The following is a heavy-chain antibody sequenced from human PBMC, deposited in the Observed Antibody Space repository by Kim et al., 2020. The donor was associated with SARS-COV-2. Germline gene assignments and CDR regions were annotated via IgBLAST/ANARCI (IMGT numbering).Heavy chain of an antibody. V-gene: IGHV4-59*01. CDR1: GGSISSYY. CDR3: ARGFDP. Sequence: SETLSLTCTVSGGSISSYYWSWIRQPPGKGLEWIGFIYYSGSTNYNPSLKRRVTISVDTSTNQFSLTLSSVSVAATAAYYCARGFDPWGQGTLVTVSS. CDR2: IYYSGST. J-gene: IGHJ5*02.